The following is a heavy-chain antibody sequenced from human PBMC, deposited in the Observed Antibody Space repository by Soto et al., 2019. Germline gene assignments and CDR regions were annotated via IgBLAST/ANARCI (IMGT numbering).Heavy chain of an antibody. CDR2: ISNSGTYT. V-gene: IGHV3-11*06. CDR1: GFTFSDYY. J-gene: IGHJ4*02. CDR3: VRGRGGD. Sequence: AQLVESGGDLVQPGGSLRLSCAASGFTFSDYYMTWIRQAPGKGLEWISYISNSGTYTNYADSVKGRFTISRDNAKNSLYLRMTGLRAEDTAVYYCVRGRGGDWGQGTLVTVSS. D-gene: IGHD3-10*01.